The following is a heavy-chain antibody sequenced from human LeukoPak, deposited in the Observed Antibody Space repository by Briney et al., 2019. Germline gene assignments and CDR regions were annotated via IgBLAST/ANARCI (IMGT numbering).Heavy chain of an antibody. Sequence: GGSLRLSCAASGFTFSNYAMHWVRQAPGKGLEWVAVISYDGSNKYYADSVKGRFTISRDNSKNTLYLQMNRLRAEDTAVYYCARESLGSVDPRGYSTTVSQDVWGKGTTVTISS. CDR3: ARESLGSVDPRGYSTTVSQDV. V-gene: IGHV3-30*04. J-gene: IGHJ6*04. D-gene: IGHD4-17*01. CDR1: GFTFSNYA. CDR2: ISYDGSNK.